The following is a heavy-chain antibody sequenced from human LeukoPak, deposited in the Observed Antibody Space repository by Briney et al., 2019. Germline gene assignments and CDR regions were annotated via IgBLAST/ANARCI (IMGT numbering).Heavy chain of an antibody. D-gene: IGHD5-18*01. CDR3: AGRPTGYSSGYIH. CDR2: INEGGNEK. CDR1: GFTFRNYW. J-gene: IGHJ4*02. Sequence: GGSLRLSCAASGFTFRNYWMSWVRQVPGKGLEWVVNINEGGNEKNYVDSVKGRFTASRDNAQNSLYLQMNNLRVEDTAVYYCAGRPTGYSSGYIHWGQGTLVTVSS. V-gene: IGHV3-7*03.